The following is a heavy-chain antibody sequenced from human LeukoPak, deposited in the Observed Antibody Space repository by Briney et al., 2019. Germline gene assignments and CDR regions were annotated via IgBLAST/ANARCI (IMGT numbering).Heavy chain of an antibody. CDR2: INIDGSST. J-gene: IGHJ5*02. CDR3: ARDLTRYDILTGYFGLNWFDP. Sequence: GGSLRLSCAASGFTFSSYWMHWVRQAPGKGLVWVSRINIDGSSTSYADSVKGRFTISRDNAKNTLYLQMNSLRAEDTAVYYCARDLTRYDILTGYFGLNWFDPWGQGTLVTVSS. CDR1: GFTFSSYW. D-gene: IGHD3-9*01. V-gene: IGHV3-74*01.